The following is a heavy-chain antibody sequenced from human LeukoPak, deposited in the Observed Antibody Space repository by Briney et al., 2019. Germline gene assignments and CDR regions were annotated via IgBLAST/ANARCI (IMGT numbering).Heavy chain of an antibody. CDR2: ISYDGSNK. Sequence: GRSLRLSCAASGFTFSSYGMHWVRQAPGKGLEWVAVISYDGSNKYYADSVKGRFTISRDNSKNTLYLQMNSLRAEDTAVYYCATQKRGSSRPYYFDYWGQGTLVTVSS. V-gene: IGHV3-30*03. CDR3: ATQKRGSSRPYYFDY. J-gene: IGHJ4*02. CDR1: GFTFSSYG. D-gene: IGHD3-16*02.